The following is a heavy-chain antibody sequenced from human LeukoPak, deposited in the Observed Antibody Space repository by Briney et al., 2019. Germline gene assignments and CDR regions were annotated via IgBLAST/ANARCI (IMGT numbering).Heavy chain of an antibody. CDR2: ISYDGSNK. D-gene: IGHD1-26*01. Sequence: GGSLRLSCAASGFTFSSYAMHWVRQAPGKGLEWVAVISYDGSNKYYADSVKGRFTISRDNSKNTLYLQMNSLRAEDTAVYYCARDKMKWELREGTRPTYYFDYWGQGTLVIVSS. CDR3: ARDKMKWELREGTRPTYYFDY. V-gene: IGHV3-30-3*01. CDR1: GFTFSSYA. J-gene: IGHJ4*02.